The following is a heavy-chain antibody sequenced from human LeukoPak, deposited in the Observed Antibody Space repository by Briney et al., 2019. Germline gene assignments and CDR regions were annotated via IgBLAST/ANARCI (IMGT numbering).Heavy chain of an antibody. V-gene: IGHV1-8*01. CDR2: MNPNSGNT. CDR1: GYTFTSHD. Sequence: ASVKVSCKASGYTFTSHDINWVRQATGQGLEWMGWMNPNSGNTGYAQKFQGRVTITRNTSISTAYMELSSLRSEDTAVYYCARGPAKSTYGPYYNYYMDVGAKGPRSPSP. CDR3: ARGPAKSTYGPYYNYYMDV. J-gene: IGHJ6*03. D-gene: IGHD2-2*01.